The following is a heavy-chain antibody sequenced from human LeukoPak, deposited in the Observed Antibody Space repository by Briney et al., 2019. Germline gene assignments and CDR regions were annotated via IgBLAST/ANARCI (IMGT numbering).Heavy chain of an antibody. J-gene: IGHJ4*02. CDR1: GFTFDDYA. V-gene: IGHV3-9*01. CDR3: AKDIGSSSWYGAYFDY. D-gene: IGHD6-13*01. Sequence: GGSLRLSCAASGFTFDDYAMRWVRQAPGKGLEWVSGISWNSGSIGYADSVKGRFTISRDNAKNSLYLQMNSLRAEDTALYYCAKDIGSSSWYGAYFDYWGQGTLVTVSS. CDR2: ISWNSGSI.